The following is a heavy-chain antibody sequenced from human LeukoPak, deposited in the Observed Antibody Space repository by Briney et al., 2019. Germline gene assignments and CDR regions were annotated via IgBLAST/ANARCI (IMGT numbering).Heavy chain of an antibody. CDR2: ISSSGRTM. D-gene: IGHD2/OR15-2a*01. J-gene: IGHJ3*02. CDR1: GFIFSSYE. Sequence: GGSLRLSCAASGFIFSSYEMSWVRQAPGKGLEWVSYISSSGRTMYYADSVKGRFTVSRDNAKNSLYLQMNSLRAEDTAVYYCARVSILIVPYYAFDIWGQGTMVTVSS. CDR3: ARVSILIVPYYAFDI. V-gene: IGHV3-48*03.